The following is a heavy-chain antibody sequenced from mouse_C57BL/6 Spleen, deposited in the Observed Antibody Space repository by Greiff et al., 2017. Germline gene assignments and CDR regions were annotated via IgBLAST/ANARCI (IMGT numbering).Heavy chain of an antibody. CDR1: GFTFSSYT. V-gene: IGHV5-9*01. CDR3: ARPTYYYGSSPFDY. Sequence: EVHLVESGGGLVKPGGSLKLSCAASGFTFSSYTMSWVRQTPEKRLEWVATISGGGGNTYYPDSVKGRFTISRDNAKNTLYLQMSSLRSEDTALYYCARPTYYYGSSPFDYWGQGTTLTVSS. CDR2: ISGGGGNT. J-gene: IGHJ2*01. D-gene: IGHD1-1*01.